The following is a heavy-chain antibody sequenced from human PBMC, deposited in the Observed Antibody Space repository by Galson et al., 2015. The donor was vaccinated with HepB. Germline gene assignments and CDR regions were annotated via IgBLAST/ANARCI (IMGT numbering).Heavy chain of an antibody. D-gene: IGHD1-14*01. CDR1: GFIFSSYE. CDR2: ISRSGSHT. Sequence: SLRLSCAASGFIFSSYEMNWVRQAPGKGLEWVSYISRSGSHTYYAHYVKGRFTISTDNAKNSLYLQLNSLRAEDTAIYYCAREPCSVATGGWFDPWGQGTLVTVSS. V-gene: IGHV3-48*03. J-gene: IGHJ5*02. CDR3: AREPCSVATGGWFDP.